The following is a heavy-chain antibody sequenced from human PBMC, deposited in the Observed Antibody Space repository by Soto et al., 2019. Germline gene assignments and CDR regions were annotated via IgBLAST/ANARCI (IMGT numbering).Heavy chain of an antibody. CDR1: GFSLSTNGVA. CDR2: IYWDDDK. Sequence: QITLKESGPTLVKPTQTLTLTCTISGFSLSTNGVAVGWIRQPPGQALEWLGHIYWDDDKRYSPYLKNRLTITQDASKKRVVLTRTNMDPMDTATYYCAHQTPFASGSYFDYWGQGILVTVSS. V-gene: IGHV2-5*02. CDR3: AHQTPFASGSYFDY. J-gene: IGHJ4*02. D-gene: IGHD3-10*01.